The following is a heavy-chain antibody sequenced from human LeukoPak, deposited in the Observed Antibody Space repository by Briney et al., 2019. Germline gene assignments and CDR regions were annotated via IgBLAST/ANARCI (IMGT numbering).Heavy chain of an antibody. V-gene: IGHV3-11*04. Sequence: PGGSLRLSCAASGFTFSDYYMSWIRQAPGKGLEWVSYISSSGSTIYYADSVRGRFTISGDNAKNSLYLQMNSLRAEDTAVYYCARDHAGYSSSWYYFDYWGQGTQVTVSS. J-gene: IGHJ4*02. D-gene: IGHD6-13*01. CDR3: ARDHAGYSSSWYYFDY. CDR2: ISSSGSTI. CDR1: GFTFSDYY.